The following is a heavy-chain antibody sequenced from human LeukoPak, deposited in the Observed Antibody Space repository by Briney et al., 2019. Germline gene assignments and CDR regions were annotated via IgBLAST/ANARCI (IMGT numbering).Heavy chain of an antibody. CDR1: GFTFSSYA. CDR2: FSGSGAGT. CDR3: AKCREGIAAPYTDY. D-gene: IGHD6-13*01. Sequence: PGGSLRLSCAASGFTFSSYAMSWVRQAPGKGLEWVSAFSGSGAGTYSADSVKGRFTISRDNSKNTLYLQMNSLRAENTAVFYCAKCREGIAAPYTDYWGQGTLVTVSS. J-gene: IGHJ4*02. V-gene: IGHV3-23*01.